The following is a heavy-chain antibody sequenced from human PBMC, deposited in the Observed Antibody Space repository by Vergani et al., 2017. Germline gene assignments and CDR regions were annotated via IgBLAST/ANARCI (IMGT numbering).Heavy chain of an antibody. CDR3: AKEGKNYYGMDV. Sequence: EVQLVESGGGLVQPGRSLRLSCAASGFTFDDYAMHWVRQAPGKGLEWVSGISWNSGSIGYADSVKGRFTISRDNAKNSLYLQMNSLGAEDTALYYCAKEGKNYYGMDVWGQGTTVTVSS. J-gene: IGHJ6*02. CDR1: GFTFDDYA. V-gene: IGHV3-9*01. D-gene: IGHD3-10*01. CDR2: ISWNSGSI.